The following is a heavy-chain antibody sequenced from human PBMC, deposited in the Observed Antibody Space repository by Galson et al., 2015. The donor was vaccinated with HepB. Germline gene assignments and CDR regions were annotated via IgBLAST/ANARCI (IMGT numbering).Heavy chain of an antibody. V-gene: IGHV5-51*03. CDR3: AVRSGYYLDH. CDR1: GYNFNTDW. J-gene: IGHJ4*02. D-gene: IGHD3-3*01. Sequence: QSGAEVKKPGESLRISCKGSGYNFNTDWLAWVRQAPGKGLEWMAPIHPDDSDIRYSPSFEGHITISADTSITTAYPQWSSLKASDTAIYYCAVRSGYYLDHWGLGTLVSVSS. CDR2: IHPDDSDI.